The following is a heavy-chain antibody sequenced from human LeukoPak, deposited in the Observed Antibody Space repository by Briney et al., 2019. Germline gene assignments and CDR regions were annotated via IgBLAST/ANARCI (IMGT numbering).Heavy chain of an antibody. J-gene: IGHJ3*02. CDR2: IKQGESER. D-gene: IGHD2-21*01. CDR1: GFTFRSYR. V-gene: IGHV3-7*04. CDR3: ARGDHSAFDI. Sequence: GGSLRLSCAASGFTFRSYRMNWVRQAPGKGLEWVASIKQGESERYYVDSVNGRFTISRDNAKNSLYLQMNSLRAEDTAVYYCARGDHSAFDIWGQGTMDTVSS.